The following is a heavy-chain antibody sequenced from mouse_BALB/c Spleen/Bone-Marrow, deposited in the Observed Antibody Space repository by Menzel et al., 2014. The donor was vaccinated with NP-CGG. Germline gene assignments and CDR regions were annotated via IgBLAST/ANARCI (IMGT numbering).Heavy chain of an antibody. CDR2: IYPGDGDT. J-gene: IGHJ2*01. Sequence: QVQLQQSGAELVRPGSSVKISCKASGYAFSSYWMNWVKQRPGQGLEWIGQIYPGDGDTNYNGKFKGKATLTADKSSSTAYMQLSGLTSEDSAVYFCARGRGWYFDYWGQSTTLTVSS. D-gene: IGHD2-3*01. V-gene: IGHV1-80*01. CDR1: GYAFSSYW. CDR3: ARGRGWYFDY.